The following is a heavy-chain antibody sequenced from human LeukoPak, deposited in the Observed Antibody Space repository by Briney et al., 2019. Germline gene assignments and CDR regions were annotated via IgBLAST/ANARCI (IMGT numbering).Heavy chain of an antibody. D-gene: IGHD2-15*01. J-gene: IGHJ4*02. CDR2: ISGSGGST. CDR3: AKILSSWYSAFDY. CDR1: GFTFSGYA. V-gene: IGHV3-23*01. Sequence: GGSLRLSCAASGFTFSGYAMSWVRQAPGKGLEWVSAISGSGGSTYYADPVKGRFTISRDNSKNTLYLQMNSLRAEDTAVYYCAKILSSWYSAFDYWGQGTLVTVSS.